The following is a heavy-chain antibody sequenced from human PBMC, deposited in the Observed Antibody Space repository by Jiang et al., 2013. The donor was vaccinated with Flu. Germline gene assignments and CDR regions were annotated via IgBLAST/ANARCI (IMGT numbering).Heavy chain of an antibody. Sequence: PGLVKPSETLSLTCTVSGTSISSSSHYWGWIRQSPGKGLEWIVSMSYSGSTYYNPSLKSRVTMSADTSKNQFSLKLSSVTAADTAVYYCATRDSLLTGYYGYYFDYWGQGTLVTVSS. CDR2: MSYSGST. J-gene: IGHJ4*02. CDR1: GTSISSSSHY. D-gene: IGHD3-9*01. V-gene: IGHV4-39*01. CDR3: ATRDSLLTGYYGYYFDY.